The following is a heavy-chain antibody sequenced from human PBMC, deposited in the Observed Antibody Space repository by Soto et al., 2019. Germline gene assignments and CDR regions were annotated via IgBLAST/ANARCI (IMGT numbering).Heavy chain of an antibody. CDR2: INHSGST. CDR1: GGSFSGYY. D-gene: IGHD6-19*01. V-gene: IGHV4-34*01. J-gene: IGHJ6*02. CDR3: ARDPVAVADYYYYGMDV. Sequence: SETLSLTCAVYGGSFSGYYWTWIRQPPGTGLEWIGEINHSGSTNYNPSLKSRVTISVDTSKNQFSLKLTSVTAADTAVYYCARDPVAVADYYYYGMDVWGQGTTVTVSS.